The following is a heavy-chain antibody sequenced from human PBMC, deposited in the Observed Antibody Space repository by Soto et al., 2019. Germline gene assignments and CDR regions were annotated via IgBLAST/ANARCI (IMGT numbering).Heavy chain of an antibody. CDR1: GGSFSGYY. Sequence: QVQLQQWGAGLLKPSETLSLTCAVYGGSFSGYYWSWIRQPPGKGLEWIGEINHSGSTNYNPSLTARIPLSVDTSKSPLGLQLRSAAAEYSASDYWARPQPRPMGVREVNGFAYGGHRTVVTVSS. CDR2: INHSGST. D-gene: IGHD3-10*01. CDR3: ARPQPRPMGVREVNGFAY. J-gene: IGHJ4*01. V-gene: IGHV4-34*01.